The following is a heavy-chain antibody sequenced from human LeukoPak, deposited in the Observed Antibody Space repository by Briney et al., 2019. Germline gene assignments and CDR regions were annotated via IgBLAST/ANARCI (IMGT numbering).Heavy chain of an antibody. CDR1: GYSISSGYY. J-gene: IGHJ4*02. D-gene: IGHD3-10*01. V-gene: IGHV4-38-2*02. Sequence: SETLSLTCTVSGYSISSGYYWGWIRQPPGKGLEWIGSIYHSGSTYYNPSLKSRVTISVDTSKNQFSLKLSSVTAADTAVYYCARVTGLSDFDYWGQGTLVTVSS. CDR2: IYHSGST. CDR3: ARVTGLSDFDY.